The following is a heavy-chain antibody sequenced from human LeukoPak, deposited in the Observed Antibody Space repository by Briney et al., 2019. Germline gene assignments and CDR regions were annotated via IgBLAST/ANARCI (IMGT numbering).Heavy chain of an antibody. J-gene: IGHJ6*03. V-gene: IGHV3-30*18. D-gene: IGHD6-13*01. CDR1: GFIFSNYD. CDR3: AKAATKAYYYYYYMDV. Sequence: GGSLRLSCGASGFIFSNYDMHWVRQAPGKGLEWVAVISHDGSKVFYADSVRGRFTISRDNSKNTLYLQMNSLRAEDTAVYYCAKAATKAYYYYYYMDVWGKGTTVTVSS. CDR2: ISHDGSKV.